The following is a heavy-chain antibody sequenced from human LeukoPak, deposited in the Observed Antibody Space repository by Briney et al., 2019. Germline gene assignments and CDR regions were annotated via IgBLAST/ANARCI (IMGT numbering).Heavy chain of an antibody. Sequence: ASVKVSCKASGYTFTSYYMHWVRQAPGQGLEWMGIINPSGGSTSYAQKFQGRVTMTRDTSTSTVFMQLSSLRSEDTAVYYCGRAYYYGSGGMDVWGQGTTVTVSS. CDR3: GRAYYYGSGGMDV. CDR2: INPSGGST. CDR1: GYTFTSYY. J-gene: IGHJ6*02. V-gene: IGHV1-46*01. D-gene: IGHD3-10*01.